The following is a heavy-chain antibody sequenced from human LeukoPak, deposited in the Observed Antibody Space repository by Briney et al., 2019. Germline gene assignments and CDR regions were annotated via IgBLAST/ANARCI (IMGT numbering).Heavy chain of an antibody. CDR2: INPNSGDT. D-gene: IGHD3-10*01. Sequence: ASVKVSCKASGYTFTGYYMHWVRQAPGQGLEWMGWINPNSGDTNYAQKFQGWVTMTRDTSISTAYMELSRLRSDDTAVYYCARAGSGSYYTLPDYFYAMDVWGQGTTVTVSS. CDR1: GYTFTGYY. CDR3: ARAGSGSYYTLPDYFYAMDV. V-gene: IGHV1-2*04. J-gene: IGHJ6*02.